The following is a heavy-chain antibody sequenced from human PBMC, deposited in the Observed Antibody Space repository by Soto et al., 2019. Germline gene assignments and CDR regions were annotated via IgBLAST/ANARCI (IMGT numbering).Heavy chain of an antibody. Sequence: ASVKVSCKASGFTFSGYTIHWVRQAPGQRLEWMGWIKADNTNTKYSQKFQGRVTITRDTSASTVYMELSSLRSEDTAVYYCAREGGWYVDYWGQGTLVTSPQ. D-gene: IGHD6-19*01. J-gene: IGHJ4*02. V-gene: IGHV1-3*01. CDR3: AREGGWYVDY. CDR2: IKADNTNT. CDR1: GFTFSGYT.